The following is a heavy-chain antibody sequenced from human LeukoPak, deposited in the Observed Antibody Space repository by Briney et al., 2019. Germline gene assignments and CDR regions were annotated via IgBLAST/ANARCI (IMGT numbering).Heavy chain of an antibody. J-gene: IGHJ4*02. CDR1: GFTFSSYN. CDR3: ARGASGSPQDY. D-gene: IGHD3-10*01. CDR2: ISSSSSYI. V-gene: IGHV3-21*01. Sequence: GGSLRLSCAASGFTFSSYNMNWVRQAPGKGLEWVSFISSSSSYIYYADSVKGRFTISRDNDKNSLYLLMKSLRAEDTAVYYCARGASGSPQDYWGQGTLVTVSS.